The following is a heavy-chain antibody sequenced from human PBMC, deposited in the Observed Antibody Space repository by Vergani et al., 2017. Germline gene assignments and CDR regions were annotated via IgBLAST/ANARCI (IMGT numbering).Heavy chain of an antibody. D-gene: IGHD6-19*01. CDR2: ISGSGGST. CDR1: GFTSSNYA. V-gene: IGHV3-23*01. Sequence: EVQLLESGGGLVQPGGSLRLSCAASGFTSSNYAMSWVRQAPGKGLEWVSAISGSGGSTYYAHSVKGRFSISRDNSMNTVYLQMNSLRAEDTAVYYCAKAYSSGWYYFDYWGQGTLVTVSS. CDR3: AKAYSSGWYYFDY. J-gene: IGHJ4*02.